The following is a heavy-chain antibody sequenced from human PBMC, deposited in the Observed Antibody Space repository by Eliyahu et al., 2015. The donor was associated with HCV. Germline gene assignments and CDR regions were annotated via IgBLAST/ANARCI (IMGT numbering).Heavy chain of an antibody. CDR3: VRHFDIIFAIGGENWFDS. Sequence: ELKKPGSSVKVSCKASGGTFNNYAFSWVRQAPGQGLEWMGGIIPVFGTTNYAQKFQGRVTITADKFTDKAYMELRSLRSEDTAVYFCVRHFDIIFAIGGENWFDSWGHGTLLTVSS. V-gene: IGHV1-69*06. D-gene: IGHD3-9*01. CDR2: IIPVFGTT. J-gene: IGHJ5*01. CDR1: GGTFNNYA.